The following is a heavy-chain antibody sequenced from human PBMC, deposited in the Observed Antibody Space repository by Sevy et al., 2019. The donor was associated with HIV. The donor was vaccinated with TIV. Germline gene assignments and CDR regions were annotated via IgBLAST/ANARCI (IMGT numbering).Heavy chain of an antibody. J-gene: IGHJ5*02. CDR3: AKETASGYLP. CDR2: ISGSGGYT. D-gene: IGHD3-3*01. Sequence: GGCLRLSCVASGSTFSSYVMSWVRQAPGKGLEWVSTISGSGGYTYYADSVKGRFTISRDNSKNTVDLLIISLRAEDTAVYYCAKETASGYLPWGQGTLVTVSS. V-gene: IGHV3-23*01. CDR1: GSTFSSYV.